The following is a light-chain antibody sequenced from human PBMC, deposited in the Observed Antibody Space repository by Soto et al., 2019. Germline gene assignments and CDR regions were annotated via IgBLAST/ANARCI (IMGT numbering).Light chain of an antibody. Sequence: DIQMTQSQSSLSASVGDRVTITCRASQSISSYLNWYQQKPGKAPKLLIYAAYSLQSGVPSRFSGSGSGTEFTLNISSLQPEDFATYYCQQSYSTPLYTFGQGTKLEIK. V-gene: IGKV1-39*01. CDR1: QSISSY. CDR3: QQSYSTPLYT. J-gene: IGKJ2*01. CDR2: AAY.